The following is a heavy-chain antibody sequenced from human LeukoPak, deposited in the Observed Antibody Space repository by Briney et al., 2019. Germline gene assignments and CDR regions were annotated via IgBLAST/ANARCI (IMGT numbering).Heavy chain of an antibody. CDR2: ISGSGGNT. CDR1: GFTFSSFA. D-gene: IGHD3-16*01. Sequence: GGSLRLSCAASGFTFSSFAMSWVRQAPGKGLECVSSISGSGGNTEYADSVKGRFTISRDDSKNTLYLQMNTLRAEDTAVYYCAKERLRLGELYDYWGQGTLVTVSS. V-gene: IGHV3-23*01. J-gene: IGHJ4*02. CDR3: AKERLRLGELYDY.